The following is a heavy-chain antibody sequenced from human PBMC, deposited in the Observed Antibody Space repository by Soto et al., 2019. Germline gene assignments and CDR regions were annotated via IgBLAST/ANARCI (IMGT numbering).Heavy chain of an antibody. Sequence: QVQLVESGGGVVQPGRSLRLSCAASGFTFSNSGMHWVRQAPGKGLEWVAVIWYDGSTKYYADSVKGRITITRDNSKNTLYLQMNSLRAEDTAVYYCARDAVGVVVAGTLGTWFDPWGQGTLVAVSS. J-gene: IGHJ5*02. D-gene: IGHD2-15*01. CDR3: ARDAVGVVVAGTLGTWFDP. V-gene: IGHV3-33*01. CDR1: GFTFSNSG. CDR2: IWYDGSTK.